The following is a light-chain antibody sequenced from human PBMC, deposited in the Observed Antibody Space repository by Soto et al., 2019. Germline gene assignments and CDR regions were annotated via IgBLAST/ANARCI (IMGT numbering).Light chain of an antibody. V-gene: IGKV3D-15*01. CDR3: QQHNNRRT. CDR1: QSVRSN. J-gene: IGKJ1*01. CDR2: GAS. Sequence: IGMTPARASLCVSLGERSTISCRASQSVRSNLAWYKQRPGHAPRPLIYGASTRATGISASLSGSGSATEFTLTICSMKSEDYAVYYCQQHNNRRTFGQGTKVDIK.